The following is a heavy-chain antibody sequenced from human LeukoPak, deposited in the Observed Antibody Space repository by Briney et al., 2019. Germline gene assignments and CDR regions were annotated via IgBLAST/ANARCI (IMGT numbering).Heavy chain of an antibody. CDR3: ARMLLGLDTAMNYYNYYGMDV. CDR1: GFSLSTSGMC. CDR2: IDWDDDK. J-gene: IGHJ6*02. D-gene: IGHD5-18*01. V-gene: IGHV2-70*01. Sequence: SGPALVKPTQTLTLTCTFSGFSLSTSGMCVSWIRQPPGKALEWLALIDWDDDKYYSTSLKTRLTISKDTSKNQVVLTMTNMDPVGTATYYCARMLLGLDTAMNYYNYYGMDVWGQGTTVTVSS.